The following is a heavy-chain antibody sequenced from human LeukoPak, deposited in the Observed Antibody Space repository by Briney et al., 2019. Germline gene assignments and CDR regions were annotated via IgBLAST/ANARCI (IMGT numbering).Heavy chain of an antibody. V-gene: IGHV3-21*01. CDR1: GFTFSSYS. J-gene: IGHJ3*02. CDR3: ARGLRVDAFDI. Sequence: GGSLRLSCAASGFTFSSYSMNWVRQAPGKGLEWVSSISSSSSYIYYADSVKGRFTISRDNAKNTLYLQMNSLRAEDTAVYYCARGLRVDAFDIWGQGTMVTVSS. CDR2: ISSSSSYI.